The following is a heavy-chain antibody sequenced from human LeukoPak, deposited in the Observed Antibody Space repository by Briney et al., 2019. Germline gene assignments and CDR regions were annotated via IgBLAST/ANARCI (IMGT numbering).Heavy chain of an antibody. D-gene: IGHD6-13*01. Sequence: GASVKVPCKASGGTFSSYAISWVRQAPGQGLEWMGGIIPIFGTANYAQKFQGRVTITADESTSTAYMALSSLRSEDTAVYYCASKTGLAAAGVDYWGQGTLVTVSS. J-gene: IGHJ4*02. CDR3: ASKTGLAAAGVDY. CDR2: IIPIFGTA. V-gene: IGHV1-69*01. CDR1: GGTFSSYA.